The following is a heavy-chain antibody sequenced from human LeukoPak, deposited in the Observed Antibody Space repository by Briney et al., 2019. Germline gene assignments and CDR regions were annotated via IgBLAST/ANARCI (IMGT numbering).Heavy chain of an antibody. CDR1: GFTFSSYG. D-gene: IGHD2-2*01. J-gene: IGHJ4*02. CDR2: ISYDGSNK. Sequence: GGSLRLSCAASGFTFSSYGMHWVRQAPGKGLEWVAVISYDGSNKYYADSVKGRFTISRDNAKNSLFLQMNSLRAEDTAVYYCGRSGFCNSVSCYGLDLWGQGTLVTVSS. V-gene: IGHV3-30*03. CDR3: GRSGFCNSVSCYGLDL.